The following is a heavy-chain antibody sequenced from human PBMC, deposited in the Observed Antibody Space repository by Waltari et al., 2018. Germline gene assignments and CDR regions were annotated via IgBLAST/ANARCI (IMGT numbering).Heavy chain of an antibody. CDR1: SHSISRGDY. V-gene: IGHV4-38-2*02. CDR2: IYHTGNT. CDR3: ARDSWNDGFDY. Sequence: QVQLQESGPGLAKSSETLSLSCAVSSHSISRGDYWGWIRQPPGKGLEWIGSIYHTGNTYYNPSLSSRVTISVDTSRNQFSLKLSSVTAADTAMYYCARDSWNDGFDYWGRGSLVTVSS. D-gene: IGHD1-1*01. J-gene: IGHJ4*02.